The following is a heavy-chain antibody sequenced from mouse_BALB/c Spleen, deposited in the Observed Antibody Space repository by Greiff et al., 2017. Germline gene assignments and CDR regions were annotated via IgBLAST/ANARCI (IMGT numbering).Heavy chain of an antibody. J-gene: IGHJ3*01. D-gene: IGHD2-10*01. Sequence: QVQLKESGPGLVAPSQSLSITCTVSGFSLTSYGVHWVRQPPGKGLEWLGVIWAGGSTNYNSALMSRLSISKDNSKSQVFLKMNSLQTDDTAMYYCARALPATGAYWGQGTLVTVSA. CDR2: IWAGGST. CDR1: GFSLTSYG. CDR3: ARALPATGAY. V-gene: IGHV2-9*02.